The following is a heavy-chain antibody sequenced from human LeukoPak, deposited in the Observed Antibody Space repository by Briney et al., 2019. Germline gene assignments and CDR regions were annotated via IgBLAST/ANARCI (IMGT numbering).Heavy chain of an antibody. CDR2: INWNGGST. V-gene: IGHV3-20*04. CDR3: ARVDNIVVVPAASYYFDY. D-gene: IGHD2-2*01. Sequence: PGGSLRLSCAASGFTLDDYGMSWVRQAPGKGLEWVSGINWNGGSTGYADSVKGRFTISRDNAKNSLYLQMNSLRAEDTALYYCARVDNIVVVPAASYYFDYWGQGTLVTVSS. J-gene: IGHJ4*02. CDR1: GFTLDDYG.